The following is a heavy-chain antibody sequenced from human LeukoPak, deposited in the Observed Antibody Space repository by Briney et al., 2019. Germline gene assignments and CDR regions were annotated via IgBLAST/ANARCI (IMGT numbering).Heavy chain of an antibody. Sequence: GGSLRLSCAASGFALSSYSMNWVRQAPGKGLEWVSYISSSSSTIYYADSVKGRFTISRDNAKNSLYLQMNSLRAEDTAVYYRARTLEGAYYGSGSYEPLDYWGQGTLVTVSS. CDR1: GFALSSYS. CDR2: ISSSSSTI. J-gene: IGHJ4*02. CDR3: ARTLEGAYYGSGSYEPLDY. V-gene: IGHV3-48*01. D-gene: IGHD3-10*01.